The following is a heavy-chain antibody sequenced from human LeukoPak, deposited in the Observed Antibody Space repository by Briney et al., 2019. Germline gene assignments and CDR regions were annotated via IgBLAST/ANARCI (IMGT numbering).Heavy chain of an antibody. V-gene: IGHV3-30*02. CDR2: IRYDGSNK. CDR3: AKDRTITMRYYFDY. J-gene: IGHJ4*02. Sequence: GGSLRLSCAASGFTFSSYGMHWVRQAPGKGLEWVAFIRYDGSNKYYADSVKGRFTISRDNSKNTLYLQMNSLRAEDTAVYYCAKDRTITMRYYFDYWGQGTLVTVSS. D-gene: IGHD3-22*01. CDR1: GFTFSSYG.